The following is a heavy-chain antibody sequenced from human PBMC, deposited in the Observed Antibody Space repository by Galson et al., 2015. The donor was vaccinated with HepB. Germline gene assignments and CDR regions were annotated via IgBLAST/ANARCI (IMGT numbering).Heavy chain of an antibody. CDR2: ISSSSSYI. V-gene: IGHV3-21*01. Sequence: SLRLSCAASGFTFSSYSMNWVRQAPGKGLEWVSSISSSSSYIYYADSVKGRFTISRDNAKNSLYLQMNSLRTEDTAVYYCARDLKTHIAAAGEGLDYWGQGTLVTVSS. J-gene: IGHJ4*02. CDR3: ARDLKTHIAAAGEGLDY. CDR1: GFTFSSYS. D-gene: IGHD6-13*01.